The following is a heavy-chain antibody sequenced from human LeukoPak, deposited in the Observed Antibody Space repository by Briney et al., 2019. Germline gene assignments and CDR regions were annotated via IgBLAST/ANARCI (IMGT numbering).Heavy chain of an antibody. J-gene: IGHJ5*02. CDR1: GSSFTTYW. D-gene: IGHD6-6*01. CDR2: IYPGDSDT. V-gene: IGHV5-51*01. CDR3: ARYPDYSSSWWFDP. Sequence: GASLKISCKGSGSSFTTYWIGWVRPMPGKGLEWMGIIYPGDSDTRYSPSFQGQITISADKSISTAYLQWSSLKASDTAMYYCARYPDYSSSWWFDPWGQGTLVTVSS.